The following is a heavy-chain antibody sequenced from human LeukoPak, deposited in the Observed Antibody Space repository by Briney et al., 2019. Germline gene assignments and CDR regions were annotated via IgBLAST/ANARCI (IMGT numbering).Heavy chain of an antibody. CDR3: AKDLAFWYSSSWYFDY. Sequence: ASVKVSCKASGYTFTSYDINWVRQATGQGLEWMGWMNPNSGNTGYAQKFQGRVTMTRNTSISTAYMELSSLRSEDTAVYYCAKDLAFWYSSSWYFDYWGQGTLVTVSS. CDR2: MNPNSGNT. D-gene: IGHD6-13*01. J-gene: IGHJ4*02. V-gene: IGHV1-8*01. CDR1: GYTFTSYD.